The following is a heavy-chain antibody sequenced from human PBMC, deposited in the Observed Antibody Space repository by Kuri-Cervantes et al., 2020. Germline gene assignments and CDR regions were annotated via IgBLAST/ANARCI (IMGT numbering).Heavy chain of an antibody. CDR1: GFTFSSYW. V-gene: IGHV3-7*05. CDR3: TRDNIMIVSDY. Sequence: GESLKISCAASGFTFSSYWMSWVHQAPGKGLEWVANIKQDGSEKYYVDSVKGRFTISRDNAKNSLYLQMNGVKTEDTAVYYCTRDNIMIVSDYWGQGTLVTVSS. J-gene: IGHJ4*02. D-gene: IGHD3-22*01. CDR2: IKQDGSEK.